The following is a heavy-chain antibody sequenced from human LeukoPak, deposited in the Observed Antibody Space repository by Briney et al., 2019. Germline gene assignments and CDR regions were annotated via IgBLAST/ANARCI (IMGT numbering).Heavy chain of an antibody. D-gene: IGHD1-26*01. Sequence: ASVKVSCKASGYIFTNYYMHWVRQAPGQGLEWMGIINPSGGSTTYAQKFQGRVTMTRDTSTSTVYMEVSSLRSEDTAVCYCAINSGSYHDAFDIWGQGTMVTVSS. J-gene: IGHJ3*02. CDR1: GYIFTNYY. CDR2: INPSGGST. V-gene: IGHV1-46*01. CDR3: AINSGSYHDAFDI.